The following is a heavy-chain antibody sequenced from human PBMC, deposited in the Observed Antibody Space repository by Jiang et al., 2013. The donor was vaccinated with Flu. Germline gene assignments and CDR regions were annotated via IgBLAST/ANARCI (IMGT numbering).Heavy chain of an antibody. CDR2: ISSDGSDK. CDR1: GLTLRSYG. J-gene: IGHJ3*02. Sequence: QLVESGGGVVPPDNSLRLSCAASGLTLRSYGMHWVRQAPGKGLEWVAMISSDGSDKFYADSVRGRFTMPRDNSKNTLYLQMNNLRPEDTAIYYCARDMKGCSGTSCGYAWKWRVVGPDVPAPALWAFNIWGQGTTVIVSS. V-gene: IGHV3-30*03. CDR3: ARDMKGCSGTSCGYAWKWRVVGPDVPAPALWAFNI. D-gene: IGHD2-2*01.